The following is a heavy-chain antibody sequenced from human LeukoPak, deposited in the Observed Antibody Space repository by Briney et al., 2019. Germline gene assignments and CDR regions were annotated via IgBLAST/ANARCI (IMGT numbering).Heavy chain of an antibody. V-gene: IGHV3-53*01. J-gene: IGHJ4*02. Sequence: GGSLRLSCAASGFTFSSYAMSWVRQAPGRGLEWVSVIYSGGSTYYADSVRGRFTISRDNSKNTLYLQMNSLRAEDTAVYYCAREKRGYYFDYWGQGTLVTVSS. CDR3: AREKRGYYFDY. CDR2: IYSGGST. CDR1: GFTFSSYA. D-gene: IGHD5-12*01.